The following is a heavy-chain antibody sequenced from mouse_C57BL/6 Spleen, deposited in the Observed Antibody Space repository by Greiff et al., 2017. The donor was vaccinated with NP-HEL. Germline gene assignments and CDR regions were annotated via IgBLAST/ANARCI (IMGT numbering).Heavy chain of an antibody. CDR2: FYPGSGSI. V-gene: IGHV1-62-2*01. CDR3: ASHPVDSSGPYYAMDY. Sequence: VQLQQSGAELVKPGASVKLSCKASGYTFTEYTIHWVKQRSGQGLEWIGWFYPGSGSIKYNEKFKDKATLTADKSSSTVYMELSRLTSEDSAVYFCASHPVDSSGPYYAMDYWGKGTSVTVAS. CDR1: GYTFTEYT. D-gene: IGHD3-2*02. J-gene: IGHJ4*01.